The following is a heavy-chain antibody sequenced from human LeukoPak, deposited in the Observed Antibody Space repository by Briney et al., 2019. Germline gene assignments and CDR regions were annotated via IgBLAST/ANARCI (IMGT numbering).Heavy chain of an antibody. CDR3: ARLPHYGPFDY. Sequence: PSETLSLTCTVSGGSISSSRYYWGWIRQPPGKGLEWIGSIYYSGSTYYNPSLKSRVTISVDTSKNQFSLKLSSVTAADTAVYYCARLPHYGPFDYWGQGTLVTVSS. D-gene: IGHD3-10*01. J-gene: IGHJ4*02. CDR1: GGSISSSRYY. CDR2: IYYSGST. V-gene: IGHV4-39*01.